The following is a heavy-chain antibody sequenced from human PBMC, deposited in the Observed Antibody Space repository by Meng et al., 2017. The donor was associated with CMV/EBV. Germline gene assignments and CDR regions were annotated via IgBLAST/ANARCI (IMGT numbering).Heavy chain of an antibody. D-gene: IGHD7-27*01. J-gene: IGHJ4*02. CDR3: GRDLTGERDQ. Sequence: EGQPVESGGGLVQTGGSLRLSCEDSGFTFSHYWMHWVRQVPGEGPVWVSRINTDGSFTSYADSVKGRFTISRDNAKNTLYLHMHGLRVDDSAVYYCGRDLTGERDQWGQGTLVTVSS. CDR1: GFTFSHYW. CDR2: INTDGSFT. V-gene: IGHV3-74*03.